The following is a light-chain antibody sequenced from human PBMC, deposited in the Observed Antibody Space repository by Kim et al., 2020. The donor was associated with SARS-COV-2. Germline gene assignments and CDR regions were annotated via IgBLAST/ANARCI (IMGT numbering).Light chain of an antibody. CDR2: SNN. V-gene: IGLV1-44*01. CDR1: SCTIVSNT. J-gene: IGLJ1*01. CDR3: AAWDDSLKGV. Sequence: PGQRVTYSGCGSSCTIVSNTVSWYPQLPGTPPNLLIYSNNRRPSGVPDRFSGSKSGTSASLAISGRQSEDEADYYCAAWDDSLKGVFGTGTKVTVL.